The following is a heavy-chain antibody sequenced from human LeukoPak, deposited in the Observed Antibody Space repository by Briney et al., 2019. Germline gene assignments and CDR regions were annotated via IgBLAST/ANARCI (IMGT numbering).Heavy chain of an antibody. V-gene: IGHV3-23*01. D-gene: IGHD3-3*01. CDR1: GFTFSSYA. Sequence: GGSLRLSCAASGFTFSSYAMNWVRQAPGEGLEWVSAISGSGGSTYYADSVKGRFTLSRDNSKNTLYLQMNSLRAEDTAIYYCAKDSDFWSGSSSDFDYWGQGTLVTVSS. J-gene: IGHJ4*02. CDR3: AKDSDFWSGSSSDFDY. CDR2: ISGSGGST.